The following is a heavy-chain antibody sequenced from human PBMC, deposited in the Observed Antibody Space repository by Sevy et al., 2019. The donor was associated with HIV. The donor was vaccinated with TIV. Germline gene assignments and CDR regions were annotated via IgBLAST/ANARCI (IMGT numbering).Heavy chain of an antibody. CDR2: IIPTFGTA. CDR3: ARTTGTGRTYYYYGMDV. CDR1: GGTFSSYA. V-gene: IGHV1-69*13. J-gene: IGHJ6*02. D-gene: IGHD1-1*01. Sequence: ASVKVSCKASGGTFSSYAISWVRQAPGQGLEWMGGIIPTFGTANYAQKFQGRVTITADESTSTAYMELSSLRSEDTAVYYCARTTGTGRTYYYYGMDVWGQGTTVTVSS.